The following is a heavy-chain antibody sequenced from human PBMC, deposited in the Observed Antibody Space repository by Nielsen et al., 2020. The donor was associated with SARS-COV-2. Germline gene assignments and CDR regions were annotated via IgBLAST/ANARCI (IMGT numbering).Heavy chain of an antibody. V-gene: IGHV1-8*02. Sequence: ASVKVSCKASGGTFSSYAISWVRQAPGQGLEWMGWMNPNSGNTGYAQKFQGRVTMTRNTSISTAYMELSSLRSEDTAVYYCARRWSSSWYEVDYYYYGMDVWGQGTTVTVSS. CDR2: MNPNSGNT. J-gene: IGHJ6*02. CDR3: ARRWSSSWYEVDYYYYGMDV. D-gene: IGHD6-13*01. CDR1: GGTFSSYA.